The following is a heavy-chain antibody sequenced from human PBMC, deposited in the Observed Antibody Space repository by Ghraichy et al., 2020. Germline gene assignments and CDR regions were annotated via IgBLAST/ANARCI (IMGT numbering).Heavy chain of an antibody. V-gene: IGHV3-48*01. J-gene: IGHJ3*02. CDR3: TREGI. CDR2: ISIGGRTT. Sequence: GSLRLSCTTSGFTFSSYTMNWVRQTPGKGLEWVSYISIGGRTTFYADSVRGRFTISRDDADNSLYLQMNSLRAEDTAVYYCTREGIWGQGTMVTVSS. CDR1: GFTFSSYT.